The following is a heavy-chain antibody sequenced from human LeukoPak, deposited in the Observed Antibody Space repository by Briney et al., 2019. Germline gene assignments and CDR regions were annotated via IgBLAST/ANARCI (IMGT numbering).Heavy chain of an antibody. J-gene: IGHJ4*02. V-gene: IGHV3-7*05. CDR1: GFTFSTFL. Sequence: PGGSLRLSCAASGFTFSTFLMSWVRQALGKGLEWVADINQDGSEKYYVDSVKGRFTISRDNAKNSLYLQMNSLRAEDTAVYYCARRNWNGKYTFDYWGQGTLVTVSS. D-gene: IGHD1-1*01. CDR3: ARRNWNGKYTFDY. CDR2: INQDGSEK.